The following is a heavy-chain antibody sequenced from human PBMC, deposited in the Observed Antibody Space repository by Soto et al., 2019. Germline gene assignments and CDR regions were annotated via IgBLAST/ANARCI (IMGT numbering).Heavy chain of an antibody. J-gene: IGHJ5*02. Sequence: PSETLSLTCTVSGGSISSSSNHWGWIRQPPGKGLEWIGNIYYSGSTNYNPSLKSRVTISVDTSKNQFSLKLSSVTAADTAVYYRAGSYSDAINWFDPWGQGTLVTVSS. CDR1: GGSISSSSNH. V-gene: IGHV4-39*07. CDR2: IYYSGST. D-gene: IGHD3-10*01. CDR3: AGSYSDAINWFDP.